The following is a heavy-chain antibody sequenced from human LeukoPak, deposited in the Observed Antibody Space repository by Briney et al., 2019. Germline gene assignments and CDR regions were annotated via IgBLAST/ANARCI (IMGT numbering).Heavy chain of an antibody. J-gene: IGHJ6*03. D-gene: IGHD1-7*01. V-gene: IGHV3-7*03. CDR2: IKQDGSEK. Sequence: TGGSLRLSCAASGFTFSSYWMSWVRQAPGKGLEWVANIKQDGSEKYYVDSVKGRFTISRDNAKNSLYLQMNSLRAEDTAVYYCAKARGYNWNSLSYYMDVWGKGTTVTVSS. CDR1: GFTFSSYW. CDR3: AKARGYNWNSLSYYMDV.